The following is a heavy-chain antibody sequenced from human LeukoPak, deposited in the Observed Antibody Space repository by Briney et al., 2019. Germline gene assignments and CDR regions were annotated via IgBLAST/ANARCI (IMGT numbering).Heavy chain of an antibody. CDR3: ARERSYGGYDSFDY. CDR1: GFIFTSV. CDR2: INAGNGDT. V-gene: IGHV1-3*01. J-gene: IGHJ4*02. D-gene: IGHD5-12*01. Sequence: GASVKVSCKTSGFIFTSVMHWVRQAPGQRPEWMGWINAGNGDTKYSQMFQGRVTFTRDASANTAYMALNSLRIEDTAVYYCARERSYGGYDSFDYWGRGTLVTVSS.